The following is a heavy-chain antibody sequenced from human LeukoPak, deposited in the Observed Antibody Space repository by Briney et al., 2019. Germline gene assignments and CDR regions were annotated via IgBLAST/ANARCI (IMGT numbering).Heavy chain of an antibody. Sequence: GGSLRLSCAASGFTFSSYAMSWVRQAPGKGLEWVSAISGSGGSTYYADSVKGRFTISRDNSKNTLYLQMNSLRAEDTAVYYCAKSKFINWRYCSSTSCYGYNWFDPWGQGTLVTVSS. CDR2: ISGSGGST. CDR1: GFTFSSYA. D-gene: IGHD2-2*01. CDR3: AKSKFINWRYCSSTSCYGYNWFDP. V-gene: IGHV3-23*01. J-gene: IGHJ5*02.